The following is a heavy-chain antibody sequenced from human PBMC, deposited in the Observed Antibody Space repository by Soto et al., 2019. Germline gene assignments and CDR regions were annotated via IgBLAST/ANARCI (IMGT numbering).Heavy chain of an antibody. CDR1: GYSFTSYW. CDR3: ARLGSEGIAAAGHEAFDI. CDR2: IYPGDSVT. J-gene: IGHJ3*02. D-gene: IGHD6-13*01. Sequence: PGESLKISSKGSGYSFTSYWIVWVRQMPGKGLEWMGIIYPGDSVTIYRPSFQGQVTISADKSITTAYLQWSSLKASDTAIYYCARLGSEGIAAAGHEAFDIWGQGTVVTVSS. V-gene: IGHV5-51*01.